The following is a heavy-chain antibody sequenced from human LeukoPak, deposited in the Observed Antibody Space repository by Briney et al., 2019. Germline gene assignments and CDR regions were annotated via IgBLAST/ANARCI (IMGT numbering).Heavy chain of an antibody. CDR1: GGSISSYY. CDR2: IYYSGST. J-gene: IGHJ3*02. CDR3: ARGEAPRDAFDI. V-gene: IGHV4-59*01. Sequence: SETLSLTCTVSGGSISSYYWSWIRQPPGKGLEWIGYIYYSGSTNYNPSLKSRVTISVDTSKNQFPLKLSSVTAADTAVYYCARGEAPRDAFDIWGQGTMVTVSS.